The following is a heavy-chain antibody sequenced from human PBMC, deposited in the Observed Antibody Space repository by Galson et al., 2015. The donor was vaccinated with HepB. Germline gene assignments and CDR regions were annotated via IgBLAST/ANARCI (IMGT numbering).Heavy chain of an antibody. CDR1: GYTFTSFG. V-gene: IGHV1-18*04. CDR3: TRDLAIVGPIFFDY. J-gene: IGHJ4*02. Sequence: SVKVSCKASGYTFTSFGISWVRQAPGQGLEWLGWVSANGNTNYAQKVQGRITMTADTSTNIAYMELRSLTFDDTAVYYCTRDLAIVGPIFFDYWGPGTLVIVSS. D-gene: IGHD1-26*01. CDR2: VSANGNT.